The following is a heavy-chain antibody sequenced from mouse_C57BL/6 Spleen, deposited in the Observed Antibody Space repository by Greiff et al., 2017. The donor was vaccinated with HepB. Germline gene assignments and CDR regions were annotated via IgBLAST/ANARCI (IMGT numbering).Heavy chain of an antibody. CDR1: GFTFSDYY. V-gene: IGHV5-16*01. D-gene: IGHD2-4*01. J-gene: IGHJ3*01. CDR3: AIYYDYGAWFAY. Sequence: EVKLMESEGGLVQPGSSMKLSCTASGFTFSDYYMAWVRQVPEKGLEWVANINYDGSSTYYLDSLKSRFIISVDNAKNILYLQMSSLKSEDTATYYCAIYYDYGAWFAYWGQGTLVTVSA. CDR2: INYDGSST.